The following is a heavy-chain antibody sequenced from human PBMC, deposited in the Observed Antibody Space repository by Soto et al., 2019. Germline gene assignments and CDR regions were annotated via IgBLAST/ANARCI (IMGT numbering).Heavy chain of an antibody. CDR3: ARDTAMGPFDY. V-gene: IGHV3-53*01. J-gene: IGHJ4*02. Sequence: GSLRLSCAASGFTVSSNYMSWVRQAPGKGLEWVSVIYSGGSTYYADSVEGRFTISRDNSKNTLYLQMNSLRAEDTAVYYCARDTAMGPFDYWGQGTLVTVSS. CDR1: GFTVSSNY. D-gene: IGHD5-18*01. CDR2: IYSGGST.